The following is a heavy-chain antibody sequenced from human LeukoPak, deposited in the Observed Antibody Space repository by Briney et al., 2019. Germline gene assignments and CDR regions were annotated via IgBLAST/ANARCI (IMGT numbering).Heavy chain of an antibody. V-gene: IGHV1-8*03. Sequence: ASVKVSCKASGYTFTKYDINWVRQATGQGLEWMGWINPNSGNTGYAQEFQGRVTITRDASTTTAYMELSSLRSEDTAVCYCARVDGSADYWGQGTLVTVSS. J-gene: IGHJ4*02. CDR3: ARVDGSADY. CDR1: GYTFTKYD. CDR2: INPNSGNT. D-gene: IGHD1-26*01.